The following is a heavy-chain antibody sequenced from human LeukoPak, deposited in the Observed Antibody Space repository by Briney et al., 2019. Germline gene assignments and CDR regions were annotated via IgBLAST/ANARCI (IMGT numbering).Heavy chain of an antibody. D-gene: IGHD2-21*02. Sequence: ASVKVSCKASGYTFIDYYIHWVRQAPGQGLEWMGWINPNSGGTNYAQKFQGRVTMTRDTSISTAYMELSRLRSDDTAVYYCARDPSPSWIVVVTDYGMYVWGQGTTVTVSS. CDR3: ARDPSPSWIVVVTDYGMYV. CDR1: GYTFIDYY. CDR2: INPNSGGT. J-gene: IGHJ6*02. V-gene: IGHV1-2*02.